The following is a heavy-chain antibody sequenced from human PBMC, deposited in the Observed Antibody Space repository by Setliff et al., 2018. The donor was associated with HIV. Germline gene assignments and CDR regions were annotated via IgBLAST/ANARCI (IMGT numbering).Heavy chain of an antibody. CDR3: ARETGSGSYYDY. J-gene: IGHJ4*02. D-gene: IGHD3-10*01. CDR1: GGSISGYY. CDR2: IYTSGST. V-gene: IGHV4-4*07. Sequence: ASETLSLTCTVSGGSISGYYWSWIRQPAGKGLEWVGRIYTSGSTNYNPSLKSRVTMSVDTSKNQFSLKLSSVTAADTAVYYCARETGSGSYYDYWGQGTLVTVSS.